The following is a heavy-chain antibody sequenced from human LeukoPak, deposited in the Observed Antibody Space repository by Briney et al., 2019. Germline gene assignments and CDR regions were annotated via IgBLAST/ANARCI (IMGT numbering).Heavy chain of an antibody. CDR1: GGSINSYY. Sequence: SETLSLTCTVSGGSINSYYWSWIRQPAGKGLEWIGRISSTGRTDYNPSLTSRVTISVDTSKNQLSMKLSSVTAADTAVYYCAKGAGPPWFDPWGQGTLVTVSS. D-gene: IGHD6-19*01. CDR3: AKGAGPPWFDP. J-gene: IGHJ5*02. CDR2: ISSTGRT. V-gene: IGHV4-4*07.